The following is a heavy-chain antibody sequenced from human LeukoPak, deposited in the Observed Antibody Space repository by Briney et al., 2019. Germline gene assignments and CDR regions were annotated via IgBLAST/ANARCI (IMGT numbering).Heavy chain of an antibody. CDR2: IYSGGST. Sequence: PGGSLRLSCAASGFTVSSNYMSWVRQAPGKGLEWVSVIYSGGSTYYADSVKGRFTISRDNSKNTLYLQMNSLRAEDTAVYYCARLTYLSGSYYPSYAFDIWGQGTMVTVSS. D-gene: IGHD1-26*01. CDR1: GFTVSSNY. V-gene: IGHV3-53*01. J-gene: IGHJ3*02. CDR3: ARLTYLSGSYYPSYAFDI.